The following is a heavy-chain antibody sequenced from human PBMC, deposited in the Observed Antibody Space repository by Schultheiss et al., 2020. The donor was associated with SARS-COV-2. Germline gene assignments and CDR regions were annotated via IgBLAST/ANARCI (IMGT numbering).Heavy chain of an antibody. CDR3: AGERGVWYYFDY. V-gene: IGHV1-69*04. CDR1: GYTFSSYA. CDR2: IIPIIGIA. Sequence: SVKVSCKASGYTFSSYAISWVRQAPGQGLEWMGRIIPIIGIANYAQKFQGRVTITTDKSTSTAYMELSSLRSEDTAVYYCAGERGVWYYFDYWGQGTLVTVSS. J-gene: IGHJ4*02. D-gene: IGHD6-19*01.